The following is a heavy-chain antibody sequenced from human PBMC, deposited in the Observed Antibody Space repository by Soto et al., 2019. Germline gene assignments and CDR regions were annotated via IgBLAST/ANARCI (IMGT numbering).Heavy chain of an antibody. CDR3: ARERGGEFLKGSGMDV. CDR2: IYHSGST. Sequence: QVQLQESGPGLVKPSQTLSLTCIVSGDSIASHDYYWSWIRLLPGKGLEWIGQIYHSGSTSYNPSLMSRLDRSVDTSKNQFSLRLTSVPAADTAVYYCARERGGEFLKGSGMDVWGQGTTVTVSS. J-gene: IGHJ6*02. D-gene: IGHD3-10*01. CDR1: GDSIASHDYY. V-gene: IGHV4-31*03.